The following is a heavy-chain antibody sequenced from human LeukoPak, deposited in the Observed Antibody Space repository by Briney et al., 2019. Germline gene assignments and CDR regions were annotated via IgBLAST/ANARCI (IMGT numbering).Heavy chain of an antibody. J-gene: IGHJ4*02. CDR1: GFTFSSYA. CDR3: ARDGISRGYYDSSGYPDY. D-gene: IGHD3-22*01. CDR2: ISSNVGST. V-gene: IGHV3-64*01. Sequence: GGSLRLSCAASGFTFSSYAMHWVRQAPGKGLEYVSSISSNVGSTYYANSVKGRFTISRDNSKNTLYLQMGSLRAEDMAVYYCARDGISRGYYDSSGYPDYWGQGTLVSVSS.